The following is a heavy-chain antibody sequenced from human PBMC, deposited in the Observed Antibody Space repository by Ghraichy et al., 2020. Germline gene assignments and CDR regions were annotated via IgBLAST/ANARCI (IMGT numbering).Heavy chain of an antibody. CDR1: GFSLSTSGVG. D-gene: IGHD3-22*01. J-gene: IGHJ5*02. CDR2: IYWDDDK. CDR3: AHRMSLNYFDSSGYYIP. Sequence: SGPTLVKPTQTLTLTCTFSGFSLSTSGVGVGWIRQPPGKALEWLALIYWDDDKRYSPSLRSRLTITKDTSKNQVVLTMTNMDPVDTATYYCAHRMSLNYFDSSGYYIPWGQGTLVTVSS. V-gene: IGHV2-5*02.